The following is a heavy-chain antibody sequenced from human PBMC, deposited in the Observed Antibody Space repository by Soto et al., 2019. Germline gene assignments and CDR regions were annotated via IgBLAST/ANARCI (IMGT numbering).Heavy chain of an antibody. J-gene: IGHJ4*02. Sequence: QVQLVESGGGVVQPGRSLRLSCAASGFTFSSYGMHWVRQAPGKGLEWVALISNDGSNKYYVDSVKGRFTISRDNSKNTLYLQMNSLRAEDTDVYYCGGGHYFSDYWGQGTLITVSS. CDR1: GFTFSSYG. V-gene: IGHV3-30*03. CDR3: GGGHYFSDY. D-gene: IGHD3-16*01. CDR2: ISNDGSNK.